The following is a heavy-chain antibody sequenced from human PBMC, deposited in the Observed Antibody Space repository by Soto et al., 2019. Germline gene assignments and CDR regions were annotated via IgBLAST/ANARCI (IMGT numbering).Heavy chain of an antibody. D-gene: IGHD6-25*01. V-gene: IGHV1-3*01. CDR1: GYTFTSYA. J-gene: IGHJ4*02. CDR3: ARERLWHLSDY. CDR2: INAGNGNT. Sequence: GASVKVSCKASGYTFTSYAIHWVRQAPGQRLEWMGWINAGNGNTKYSQKFQGRVTITRDTSASTVYMEVSSLRSEDTAVYYCARERLWHLSDYWGQGTLVTVSS.